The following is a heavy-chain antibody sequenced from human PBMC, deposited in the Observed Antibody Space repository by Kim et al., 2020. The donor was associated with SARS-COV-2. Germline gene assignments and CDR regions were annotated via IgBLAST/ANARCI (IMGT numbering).Heavy chain of an antibody. D-gene: IGHD3-10*01. CDR2: IYYSGST. J-gene: IGHJ5*02. CDR1: GGSISSGGYY. Sequence: TLSLTCTVSGGSISSGGYYWSWIRQHPGKGLEWIGYIYYSGSTYYNPSLKSRVTISVDTSKNQFSLKLSSVTAADTAVYYCARDRHSSNKRITMVRGVISGFDPWGQGTLVTVSS. V-gene: IGHV4-31*03. CDR3: ARDRHSSNKRITMVRGVISGFDP.